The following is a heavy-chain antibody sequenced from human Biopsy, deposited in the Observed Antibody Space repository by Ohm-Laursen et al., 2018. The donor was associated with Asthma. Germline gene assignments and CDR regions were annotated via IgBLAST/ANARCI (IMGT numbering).Heavy chain of an antibody. Sequence: LRLSCAASGFAVSRDHMFWVRQPPGKGLEWIGYMFHRGTTHYNPSLTSRVTISLDRSKNQFSLKLTSVTAADTAVYYCARITSANYYYGMDVWGQGTTVTVSS. CDR2: MFHRGTT. CDR1: GFAVSRDH. V-gene: IGHV4-30-2*01. D-gene: IGHD1-20*01. CDR3: ARITSANYYYGMDV. J-gene: IGHJ6*02.